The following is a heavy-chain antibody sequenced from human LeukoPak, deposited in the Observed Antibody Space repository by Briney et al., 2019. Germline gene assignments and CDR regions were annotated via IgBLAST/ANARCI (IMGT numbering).Heavy chain of an antibody. V-gene: IGHV3-9*03. CDR3: AKVGIAVAGTFDDAFDI. D-gene: IGHD6-19*01. CDR1: GFTFDDYA. Sequence: SGGSLRLSCAASGFTFDDYAMHWVRQAPGKGLEWASGISWNSGSIGYADSVKGRFTISRDNAKNSLYLQMNSLRAEDMALYYCAKVGIAVAGTFDDAFDIWGQGTMVTVSS. CDR2: ISWNSGSI. J-gene: IGHJ3*02.